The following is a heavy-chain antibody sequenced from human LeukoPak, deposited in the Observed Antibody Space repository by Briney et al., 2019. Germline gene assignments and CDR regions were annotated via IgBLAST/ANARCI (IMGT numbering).Heavy chain of an antibody. Sequence: GGSLRLSCAASGFTFSSYAMTWVRQAPGKGLEWVSGISAGSSNTYYADSVKGRFTISRDNSKNTLYLQINSLRPEDTAVYYCAKADFYYYMDVWGKETTVTVSS. V-gene: IGHV3-23*01. CDR3: AKADFYYYMDV. CDR1: GFTFSSYA. J-gene: IGHJ6*03. CDR2: ISAGSSNT.